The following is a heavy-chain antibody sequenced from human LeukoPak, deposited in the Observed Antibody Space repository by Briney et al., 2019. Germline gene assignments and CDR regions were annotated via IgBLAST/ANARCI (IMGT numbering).Heavy chain of an antibody. D-gene: IGHD2-2*01. Sequence: SETLSLTCTVSGGSISSYYWSWIRQPPGKGLEWIGHIYYSGSTNYNPSLKSRVTMSVDTSKNQFSLKLSSVTAADTAVYYCARDLGYCSSTSCSFNAFDIWGQGTMVTVSS. V-gene: IGHV4-59*12. CDR1: GGSISSYY. J-gene: IGHJ3*02. CDR3: ARDLGYCSSTSCSFNAFDI. CDR2: IYYSGST.